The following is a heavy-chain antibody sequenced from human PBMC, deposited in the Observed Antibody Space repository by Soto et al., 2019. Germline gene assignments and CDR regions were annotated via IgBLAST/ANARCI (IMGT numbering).Heavy chain of an antibody. Sequence: ASVKVSCKASGYTFTSYYMHWVRQAPGQRLEWMGIINASNGNTSYAQKFQGRVTMTRDTSTSTAYMELSSLRSEDTAVYYCARGYSSGLTPFDYWGQGTLVTVSS. CDR2: INASNGNT. J-gene: IGHJ4*02. V-gene: IGHV1-46*01. D-gene: IGHD6-19*01. CDR1: GYTFTSYY. CDR3: ARGYSSGLTPFDY.